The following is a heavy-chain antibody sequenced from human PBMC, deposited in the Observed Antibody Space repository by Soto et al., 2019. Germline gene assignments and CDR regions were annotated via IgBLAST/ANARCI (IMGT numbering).Heavy chain of an antibody. V-gene: IGHV2-5*01. J-gene: IGHJ4*02. CDR1: GFSLRSPGVG. CDR3: SHSRTVYSDSVAEFDY. Sequence: QITLKESGPTLVKPTQTLTLTCTLSGFSLRSPGVGVGWIRQTPGKALEWLALIFWTNDGRYSPSLRSRLTITKDTSKNQVVLTMTNVDPVDTGTYYCSHSRTVYSDSVAEFDYWGQGTLVSVSS. D-gene: IGHD4-17*01. CDR2: IFWTNDG.